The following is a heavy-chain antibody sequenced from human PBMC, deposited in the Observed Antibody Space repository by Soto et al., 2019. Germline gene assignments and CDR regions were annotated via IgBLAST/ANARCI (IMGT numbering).Heavy chain of an antibody. V-gene: IGHV3-48*03. Sequence: PGGSLRLSCAASGFTFSSYEMNWVRQAPGKGLEWVSYISSSGSTIYYADSVKGRFTISRDNAKNSLYLQMNSLRAEDTAVYYCARSLNYGDYGDTYYFDYWGQGNLVTVSS. D-gene: IGHD4-17*01. J-gene: IGHJ4*02. CDR2: ISSSGSTI. CDR3: ARSLNYGDYGDTYYFDY. CDR1: GFTFSSYE.